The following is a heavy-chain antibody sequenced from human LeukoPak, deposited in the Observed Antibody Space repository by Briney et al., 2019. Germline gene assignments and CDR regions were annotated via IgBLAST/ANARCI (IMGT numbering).Heavy chain of an antibody. CDR2: INPNSGGT. D-gene: IGHD3-10*01. V-gene: IGHV1-2*02. J-gene: IGHJ4*02. CDR3: ARGLRGSEEY. CDR1: GYTFTYYY. Sequence: ASVKVSCKASGYTFTYYYMHWVRQAPGQGLEWMGWINPNSGGTNYAQKFQGRVTMTRDTSISTAYMEVSSLTSDDTAMYYCARGLRGSEEYWGQGTLVTVSS.